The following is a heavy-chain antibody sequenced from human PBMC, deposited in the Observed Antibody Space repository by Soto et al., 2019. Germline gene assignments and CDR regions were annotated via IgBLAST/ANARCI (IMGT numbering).Heavy chain of an antibody. J-gene: IGHJ3*02. CDR1: GFTFSSYA. D-gene: IGHD3-22*01. V-gene: IGHV3-23*01. CDR2: ISGSGGST. CDR3: AKEETYYYDSSGYPDAFDI. Sequence: GGSLRLSCAASGFTFSSYAMSWVRQAPGKGLEWVSAISGSGGSTYYADSVKGRFTISRDNSKNTLYLQMNSLRAEDTAVYYCAKEETYYYDSSGYPDAFDIWGKGTMVTVSS.